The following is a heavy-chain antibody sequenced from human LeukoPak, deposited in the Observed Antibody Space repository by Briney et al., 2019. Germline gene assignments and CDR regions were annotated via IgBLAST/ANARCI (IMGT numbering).Heavy chain of an antibody. CDR3: ARGEFIVVVPAAPFDP. J-gene: IGHJ5*02. Sequence: GGSLRLSCAASGFTFSDYYMSWIRQAPGKGLEWVSYISSSGSTIYYADSVKGRFTISRDNAKNSLYLQMNSLRTEDTAVYYCARGEFIVVVPAAPFDPWGQGTLVTVSS. CDR1: GFTFSDYY. V-gene: IGHV3-11*01. D-gene: IGHD2-2*01. CDR2: ISSSGSTI.